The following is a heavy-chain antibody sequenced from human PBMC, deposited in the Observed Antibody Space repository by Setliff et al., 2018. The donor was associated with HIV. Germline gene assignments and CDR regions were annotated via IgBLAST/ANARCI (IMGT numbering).Heavy chain of an antibody. CDR1: GGTSSTHA. D-gene: IGHD3-10*01. Sequence: GASVKVSCKASGGTSSTHAMNWVRQAPGQGLEWIGQIISILEITDYAQKLQVSVTITADGPTNTFYMELSGLSADDTAVYYCTGPRGDEAFDIWGQGTMVTVSS. J-gene: IGHJ3*02. CDR2: IISILEIT. CDR3: TGPRGDEAFDI. V-gene: IGHV1-69*10.